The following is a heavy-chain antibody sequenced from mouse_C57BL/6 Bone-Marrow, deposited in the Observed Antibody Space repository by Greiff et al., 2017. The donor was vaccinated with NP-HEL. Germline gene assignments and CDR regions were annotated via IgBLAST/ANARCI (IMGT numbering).Heavy chain of an antibody. CDR2: FYPGSGSI. V-gene: IGHV1-62-2*01. Sequence: QVHVKQSGAELVKPGASVKLSCKASGYTFTEYTIHWVKQRSGQGLEWIGWFYPGSGSIKYNEKFKDKATLTADKSSSTVYMELSRLTSEDSAVYFCARHEDRDSSGYGAMDYWGQGTSVTVSS. D-gene: IGHD3-2*02. CDR1: GYTFTEYT. CDR3: ARHEDRDSSGYGAMDY. J-gene: IGHJ4*01.